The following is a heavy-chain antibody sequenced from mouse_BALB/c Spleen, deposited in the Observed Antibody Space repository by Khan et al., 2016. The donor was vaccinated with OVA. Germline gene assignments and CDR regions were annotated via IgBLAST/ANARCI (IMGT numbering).Heavy chain of an antibody. J-gene: IGHJ1*01. V-gene: IGHV5-17*02. Sequence: EVELVESGGGLVQPGGSRKLSCAASGFTFSSFGMHWVRQAPKKGLEWVAYISSGSSTIYYVDTVKGRFTISRDNPKNTLFLQMTSLRSEDTAMYYCARSGGNFHWYSDVWGAGTSVTVSS. CDR1: GFTFSSFG. CDR2: ISSGSSTI. CDR3: ARSGGNFHWYSDV. D-gene: IGHD2-1*01.